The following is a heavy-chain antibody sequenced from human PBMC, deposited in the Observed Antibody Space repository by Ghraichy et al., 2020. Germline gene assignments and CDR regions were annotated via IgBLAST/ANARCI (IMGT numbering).Heavy chain of an antibody. CDR2: INHSGST. CDR3: ARGVDILTGYCKFDY. CDR1: GGSFSGYY. Sequence: SETLSLTCAVYGGSFSGYYWSWIRQPPGKGLEWIGEINHSGSTNYNPSLKSRVTISVDTSKNQFSLKLSSVTAADTAVYYCARGVDILTGYCKFDYWGQGTLVTVSS. V-gene: IGHV4-34*01. D-gene: IGHD3-9*01. J-gene: IGHJ4*02.